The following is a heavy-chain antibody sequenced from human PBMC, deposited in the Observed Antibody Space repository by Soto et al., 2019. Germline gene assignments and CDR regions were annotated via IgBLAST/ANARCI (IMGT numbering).Heavy chain of an antibody. CDR3: ARGQGEGDYYDSSGSQSHNWFDP. V-gene: IGHV3-13*01. D-gene: IGHD3-22*01. J-gene: IGHJ5*02. Sequence: PGGSLRLSCAASGFTFSSYDMHWVRQATGKGLEWVSAIGTAGDTYYPGSVKGRFTISRENAKNSLYLQMNSLRAEDTAVYYCARGQGEGDYYDSSGSQSHNWFDPWGQGTLVTVSS. CDR2: IGTAGDT. CDR1: GFTFSSYD.